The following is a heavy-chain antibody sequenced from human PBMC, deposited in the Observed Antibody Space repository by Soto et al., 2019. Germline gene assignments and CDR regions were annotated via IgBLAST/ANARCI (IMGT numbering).Heavy chain of an antibody. J-gene: IGHJ6*02. V-gene: IGHV3-30*18. D-gene: IGHD2-2*01. CDR1: GFTFSSYG. Sequence: QVQLVESGGGVVQPGRSLRLSCAASGFTFSSYGMHWVRQAPGKGLELVAVISYDGSNKYYADSVKGRFTISRDNSKNTLYLQMNSLRDEDTAVYYCAKDLVRCSSTSCYQTAHYYGMDVWGQGTTVTVSS. CDR2: ISYDGSNK. CDR3: AKDLVRCSSTSCYQTAHYYGMDV.